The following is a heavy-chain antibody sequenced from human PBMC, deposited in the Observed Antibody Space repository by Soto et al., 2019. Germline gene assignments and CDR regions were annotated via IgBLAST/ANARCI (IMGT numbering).Heavy chain of an antibody. V-gene: IGHV4-61*01. CDR3: ARGVLRFFQWFDP. CDR1: GASVNSESYY. CDR2: VYYSGST. J-gene: IGHJ5*02. Sequence: SETLSLTCTVSGASVNSESYYWSWIRQPPGKGLEWIGYVYYSGSTNYNPSLKSRATISLDTYKNQFSLKMTSMTSADTDFYYCARGVLRFFQWFDPWGQGTLVTVSS. D-gene: IGHD3-3*01.